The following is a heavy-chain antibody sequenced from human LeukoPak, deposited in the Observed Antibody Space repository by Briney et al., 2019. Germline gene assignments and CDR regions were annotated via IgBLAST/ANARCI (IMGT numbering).Heavy chain of an antibody. CDR3: ARWHTSGNNYYYDY. Sequence: GGSLRLSCAASGFTFSSYAMSWVRQAPGKGLEWVSAISGSGGGTYYADSVKGRFTISRDNSKNTLYLQMNSLRAEDTAVYYCARWHTSGNNYYYDYWGQGTLVTVSS. J-gene: IGHJ4*02. D-gene: IGHD3-10*01. CDR2: ISGSGGGT. V-gene: IGHV3-23*01. CDR1: GFTFSSYA.